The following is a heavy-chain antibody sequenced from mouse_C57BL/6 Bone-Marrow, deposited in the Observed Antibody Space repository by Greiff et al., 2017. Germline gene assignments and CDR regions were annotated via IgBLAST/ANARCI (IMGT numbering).Heavy chain of an antibody. V-gene: IGHV1-64*01. J-gene: IGHJ2*01. CDR3: ARGRSYGGYYFDS. CDR1: GYTFTSYW. Sequence: VQLQQPGAELVKPGASVKLSCKASGYTFTSYWMHWVKQRPGQGLEWIGMIHPNSGSTNYNEKFKSKATLTVDKSSSTAYMQLSSLTSEDSAVYYGARGRSYGGYYFDSWGKGTPLTVSS. D-gene: IGHD1-1*01. CDR2: IHPNSGST.